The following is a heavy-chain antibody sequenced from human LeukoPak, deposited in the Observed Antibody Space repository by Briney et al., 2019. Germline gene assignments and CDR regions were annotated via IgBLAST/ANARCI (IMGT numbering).Heavy chain of an antibody. Sequence: SETLSLTCAVYGGSFSGYYWSWIRQPPGKGLGWIGEINHSGSTNYNPSLKSRVTISVDTSKNQFSLKLSSVTAADTAVYYCARGYCGGDCSLKNWFDPWGQGTLVTVSS. J-gene: IGHJ5*02. CDR3: ARGYCGGDCSLKNWFDP. CDR2: INHSGST. D-gene: IGHD2-21*02. CDR1: GGSFSGYY. V-gene: IGHV4-34*01.